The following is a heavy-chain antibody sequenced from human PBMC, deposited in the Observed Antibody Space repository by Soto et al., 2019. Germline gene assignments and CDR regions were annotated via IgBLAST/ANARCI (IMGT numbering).Heavy chain of an antibody. CDR1: GGSISSGGDY. Sequence: SETLSLTCTVSGGSISSGGDYWSWIRQHPGKGLEWIGYIYYSGSTYYNPSLKSRVTISVDTSKNQFSLKLSSVTAAVTAVYYCTSPRGGAFDIWGQGTMVTVSS. J-gene: IGHJ3*02. CDR2: IYYSGST. V-gene: IGHV4-31*03. CDR3: TSPRGGAFDI.